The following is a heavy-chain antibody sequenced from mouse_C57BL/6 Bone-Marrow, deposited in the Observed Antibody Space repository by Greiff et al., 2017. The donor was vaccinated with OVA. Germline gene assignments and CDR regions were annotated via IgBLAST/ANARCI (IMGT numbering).Heavy chain of an antibody. Sequence: VQLQQSGPELVKPGASVKISCKASGYTFTDYYMNWVKQSHGKSLEWIGDIIRNNGFTSYNQKFKGKATLTVDKSSSTAYMELRSLTSEDSAVYYCARVGAYYSKGWFAYWGQGTLVTVSA. V-gene: IGHV1-26*01. CDR2: IIRNNGFT. CDR1: GYTFTDYY. D-gene: IGHD2-5*01. J-gene: IGHJ3*01. CDR3: ARVGAYYSKGWFAY.